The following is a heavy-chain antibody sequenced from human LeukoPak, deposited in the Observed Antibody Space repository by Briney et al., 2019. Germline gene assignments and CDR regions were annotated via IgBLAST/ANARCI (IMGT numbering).Heavy chain of an antibody. D-gene: IGHD1-26*01. Sequence: SETLSLTCAVYGGSFSGYYWSWIRQPPGKGLEWIGEINHSGSTNYNPSLKSRVTISVDTSKNQFSLKLSSVTAAGTAVYYCARDSGRYSDFDYWGQGTLVTVSS. CDR2: INHSGST. CDR3: ARDSGRYSDFDY. CDR1: GGSFSGYY. V-gene: IGHV4-34*01. J-gene: IGHJ4*02.